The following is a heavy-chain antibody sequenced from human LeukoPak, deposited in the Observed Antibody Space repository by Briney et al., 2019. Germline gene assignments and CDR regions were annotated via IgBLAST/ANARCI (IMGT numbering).Heavy chain of an antibody. D-gene: IGHD6-13*01. CDR2: ISYDGSNK. Sequence: GGSLRLSCAASGFTFSSYAMHWVRQAPGKGLEWVAVISYDGSNKYYADSVKGRFTISRDNSKNTLYLQMNSLRAEDTAVYYCARDAAGRGLDYWGQGTLVTVSS. CDR1: GFTFSSYA. V-gene: IGHV3-30-3*01. J-gene: IGHJ4*02. CDR3: ARDAAGRGLDY.